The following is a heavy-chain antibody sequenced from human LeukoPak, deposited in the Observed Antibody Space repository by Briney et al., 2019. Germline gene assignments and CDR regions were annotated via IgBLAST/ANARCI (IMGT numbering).Heavy chain of an antibody. CDR1: GFSFGSSW. J-gene: IGHJ4*02. D-gene: IGHD5-18*01. V-gene: IGHV3-7*01. CDR2: ISPDGSEK. CDR3: ARDLAYSRLDY. Sequence: GGSLRLSCAASGFSFGSSWMDWVRQAPGKGLEWVASISPDGSEKYSVDSVEGRFTISRDNAKNLLYLQVNSLRVEDTAFYYCARDLAYSRLDYWGQGMLVTVSS.